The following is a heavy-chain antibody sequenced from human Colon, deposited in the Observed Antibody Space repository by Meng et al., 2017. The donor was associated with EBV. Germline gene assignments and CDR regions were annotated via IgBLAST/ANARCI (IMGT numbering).Heavy chain of an antibody. V-gene: IGHV4-34*01. D-gene: IGHD2-15*01. CDR3: ASSDCSGGTCYPDC. J-gene: IGHJ4*02. CDR2: INHVGST. Sequence: QGQLQQWGAGLLKPSETLSLTCTVYGGSFSDSYWTWIRQPPGKGLEWIGEINHVGSTTYNPSLKSRVTISVDTSKNQFSLKLSSVTAADAAVYYCASSDCSGGTCYPDCWGQGTLVTVSS. CDR1: GGSFSDSY.